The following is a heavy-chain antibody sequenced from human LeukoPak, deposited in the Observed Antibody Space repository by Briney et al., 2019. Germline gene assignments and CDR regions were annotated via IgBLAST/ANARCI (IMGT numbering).Heavy chain of an antibody. D-gene: IGHD2/OR15-2a*01. CDR2: MSGSGGIT. Sequence: AGGSLRLSCAASGFTFSNHAMTWVRQAPGKGLQWVSGMSGSGGITYYADSVKGRFTISRDNSKNTLYLQINSLRAEDTAVYYCAKTRGPEGSSYYIMDVWGQGTTVTVSS. CDR3: AKTRGPEGSSYYIMDV. CDR1: GFTFSNHA. V-gene: IGHV3-23*01. J-gene: IGHJ6*02.